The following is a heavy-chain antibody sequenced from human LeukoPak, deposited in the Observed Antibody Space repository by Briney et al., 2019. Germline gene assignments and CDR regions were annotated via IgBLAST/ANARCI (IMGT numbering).Heavy chain of an antibody. CDR2: ISGSGGST. V-gene: IGHV3-23*01. J-gene: IGHJ4*02. D-gene: IGHD6-19*01. CDR1: GFTFSSYA. Sequence: GGSLRLSCAASGFTFSSYAMSWVRQAPGKGLEWVSAISGSGGSTYYADSVKGRLTISRDNSKNTLYLQMNSLRAEDTAVYYCAMTAVAGTEYYFDYWGQGTLVTVSS. CDR3: AMTAVAGTEYYFDY.